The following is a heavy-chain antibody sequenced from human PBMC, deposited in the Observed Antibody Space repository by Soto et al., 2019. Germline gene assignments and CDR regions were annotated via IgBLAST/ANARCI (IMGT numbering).Heavy chain of an antibody. V-gene: IGHV1-8*01. Sequence: ASVKVSCKASGYTFTSYDINWVRQATGQGLEWMGWMNPNSGNTGYAQKFQGRVTMTRNTSISTAYMELSSLRSEDTAVYYCARRSYIAAAGTGVYFQHWGQGTLVTVYS. J-gene: IGHJ1*01. CDR1: GYTFTSYD. CDR2: MNPNSGNT. CDR3: ARRSYIAAAGTGVYFQH. D-gene: IGHD6-13*01.